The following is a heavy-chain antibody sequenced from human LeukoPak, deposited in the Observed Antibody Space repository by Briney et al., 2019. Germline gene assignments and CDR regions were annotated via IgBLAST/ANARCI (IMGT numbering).Heavy chain of an antibody. CDR3: ASSGYDYGHFDY. CDR1: GGSISSGDYY. D-gene: IGHD5-12*01. J-gene: IGHJ4*02. Sequence: SETESLTCTVSGGSISSGDYYWSWIRQPPGKGLEWIGYIYYSGSTYYNPSLKSRVTISVDTSKNQFSLKLSSVTAADTAVYYCASSGYDYGHFDYWGQGTLVTVSS. CDR2: IYYSGST. V-gene: IGHV4-30-4*01.